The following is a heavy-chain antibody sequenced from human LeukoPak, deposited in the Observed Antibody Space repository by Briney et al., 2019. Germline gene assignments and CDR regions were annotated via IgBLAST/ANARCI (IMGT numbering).Heavy chain of an antibody. J-gene: IGHJ3*02. D-gene: IGHD1-26*01. CDR3: AKLEYSGSYGDAFDI. V-gene: IGHV3-30*02. CDR2: IRYDGSNK. Sequence: GGSLRLSCAASGFTFSTYWMSWVRQAPGKGLEWVAFIRYDGSNKYYADSVKGRFTISRDNSKNTLYLQMNSLRAEDTAVYYCAKLEYSGSYGDAFDIWGQGTMVTVSS. CDR1: GFTFSTYW.